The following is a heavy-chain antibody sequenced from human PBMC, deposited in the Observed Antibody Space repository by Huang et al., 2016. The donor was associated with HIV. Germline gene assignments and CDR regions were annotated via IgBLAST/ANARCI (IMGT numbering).Heavy chain of an antibody. J-gene: IGHJ4*02. Sequence: QVQLQQWGAGLLKPSETLSLTCAVYGGSFSNYYWSWIRQPPGKGLEWIGEINHRGSTNYNPSLKSRVTISLDTSKNQFSLKLTSVTAADTAVFYCARGSFGSGDPFDYWGQGTLVTVSS. CDR2: INHRGST. CDR1: GGSFSNYY. CDR3: ARGSFGSGDPFDY. D-gene: IGHD6-19*01. V-gene: IGHV4-34*01.